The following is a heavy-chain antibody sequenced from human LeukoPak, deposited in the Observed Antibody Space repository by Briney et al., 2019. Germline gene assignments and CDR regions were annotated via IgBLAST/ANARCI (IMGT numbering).Heavy chain of an antibody. CDR1: GVTFGSYW. V-gene: IGHV3-7*03. Sequence: GGSLRLYCAASGVTFGSYWMSWIRQAPGKGLEWVPNIKQDGSEKYYVDSVKGRFTISRDNAKNSLYLQMNSLRAEDTAVYYCARAKSLFDSWGQATLVTVSS. CDR2: IKQDGSEK. D-gene: IGHD3-10*01. CDR3: ARAKSLFDS. J-gene: IGHJ4*02.